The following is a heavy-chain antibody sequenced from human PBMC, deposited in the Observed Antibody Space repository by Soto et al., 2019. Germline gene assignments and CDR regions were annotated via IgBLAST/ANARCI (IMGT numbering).Heavy chain of an antibody. V-gene: IGHV1-18*01. J-gene: IGHJ5*02. Sequence: ASVKVSCKASGYTFTSYGISWVRQAPGQGLEWMGWISAYNGSTNYAQKLQGRVTMTTDTSTSTAYMELRSLRSDDTAVYYCARGSGSSGWYGWFDPWGQGTLVTVSS. CDR2: ISAYNGST. D-gene: IGHD6-19*01. CDR1: GYTFTSYG. CDR3: ARGSGSSGWYGWFDP.